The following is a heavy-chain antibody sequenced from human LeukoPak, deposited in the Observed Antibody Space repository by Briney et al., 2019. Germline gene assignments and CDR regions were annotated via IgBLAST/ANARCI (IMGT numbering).Heavy chain of an antibody. V-gene: IGHV3-53*01. CDR3: ATFGRDGYNYFDY. CDR1: GFTFSSYA. Sequence: GGSLRLSCAASGFTFSSYAMSWVRQAPGKGLEWVSVIYSGGSTYYADSVKGRFTISRDNSKNTLYLQMNSLRAEDTAVYYCATFGRDGYNYFDYWGQGTLVTVSS. J-gene: IGHJ4*02. CDR2: IYSGGST. D-gene: IGHD5-24*01.